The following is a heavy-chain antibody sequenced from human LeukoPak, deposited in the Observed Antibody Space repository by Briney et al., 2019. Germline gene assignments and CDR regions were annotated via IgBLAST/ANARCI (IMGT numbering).Heavy chain of an antibody. V-gene: IGHV1-69*06. J-gene: IGHJ3*02. CDR1: GGTFSNYV. Sequence: SVKVSCKASGGTFSNYVISWVRQAPGQGLECMGGIIPLYDTANYAQKFQGRVTITADKSTSTVYMELSSLRSEDTAVYFCARRYCTNGVCYHDRGAFDIWGQGTMVTVSS. CDR3: ARRYCTNGVCYHDRGAFDI. CDR2: IIPLYDTA. D-gene: IGHD2-8*01.